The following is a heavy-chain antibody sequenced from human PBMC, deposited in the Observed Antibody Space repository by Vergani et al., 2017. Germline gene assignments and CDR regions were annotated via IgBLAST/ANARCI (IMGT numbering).Heavy chain of an antibody. CDR2: IYPGDSDT. J-gene: IGHJ4*02. V-gene: IGHV5-51*01. CDR3: ARLHSRTYCGGDCYSLDY. Sequence: EVQLVQSGAEVKKPGESLKISCKGSGYSFTSYWIGWVRQMPGKGLEWMGIIYPGDSDTRYSSSFQGQVTISADKSISTAYLQWSSLKASDTAMYYCARLHSRTYCGGDCYSLDYWGQGTLVTVSS. CDR1: GYSFTSYW. D-gene: IGHD2-21*02.